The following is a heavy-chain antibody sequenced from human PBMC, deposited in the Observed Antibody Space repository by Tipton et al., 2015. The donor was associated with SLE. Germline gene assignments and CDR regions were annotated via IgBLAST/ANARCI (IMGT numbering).Heavy chain of an antibody. D-gene: IGHD5-24*01. Sequence: SLRLSCAASGFTFSSYAMNWVRQAPGKGLVWVSRMNSDGSDIKYADSVKGRFTISRDNAKNSLYLQMSTLRVEDTAVYYCARDGDGEDSYYFDFWGQGTLVTVSP. CDR3: ARDGDGEDSYYFDF. J-gene: IGHJ4*02. V-gene: IGHV3-74*03. CDR1: GFTFSSYA. CDR2: MNSDGSDI.